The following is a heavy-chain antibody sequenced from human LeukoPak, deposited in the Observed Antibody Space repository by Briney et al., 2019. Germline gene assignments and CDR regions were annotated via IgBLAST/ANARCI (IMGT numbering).Heavy chain of an antibody. V-gene: IGHV3-23*01. D-gene: IGHD5/OR15-5a*01. Sequence: SGGSLRLSCATSRFTFRNYAMSWVRQAPGKGLEWVSGISDSGGSTYYADSVKGRFTISRDNSKNTLYLQMNSLRGEDTAVYYCAKDLTVSPNYFDYWGQGTLVTVSS. CDR2: ISDSGGST. CDR1: RFTFRNYA. CDR3: AKDLTVSPNYFDY. J-gene: IGHJ4*02.